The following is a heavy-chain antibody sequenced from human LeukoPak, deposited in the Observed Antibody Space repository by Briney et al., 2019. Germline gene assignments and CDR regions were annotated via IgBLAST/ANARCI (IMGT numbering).Heavy chain of an antibody. Sequence: TLSLTCTVSGGSISSGGYYWSWIRQHPGKGLEWIGYIYYSGSTYYNPSLKSRVTISVDTSKNQFSLKLSSVTAADTAVYYCARWVRDIVVVPAAPYGMDVWGQGTTVTVS. CDR1: GGSISSGGYY. D-gene: IGHD2-2*01. CDR2: IYYSGST. CDR3: ARWVRDIVVVPAAPYGMDV. V-gene: IGHV4-31*03. J-gene: IGHJ6*02.